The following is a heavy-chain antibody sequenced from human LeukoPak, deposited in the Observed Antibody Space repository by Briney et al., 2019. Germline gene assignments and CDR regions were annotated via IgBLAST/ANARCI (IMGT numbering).Heavy chain of an antibody. V-gene: IGHV4-59*01. CDR1: GGSISSYY. CDR3: ARRIAADYYFDY. CDR2: IYYGGST. J-gene: IGHJ4*02. Sequence: SETLSLTCTVSGGSISSYYWSWIRQPPGKGLEWIGYIYYGGSTNYNPSLKSRVTISVDTSKNQFSLKLSSVTAADTAVYYCARRIAADYYFDYWGQGTMVTLSS. D-gene: IGHD6-13*01.